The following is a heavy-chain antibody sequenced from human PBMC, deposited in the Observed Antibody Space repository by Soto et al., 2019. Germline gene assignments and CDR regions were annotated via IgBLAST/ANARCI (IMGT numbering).Heavy chain of an antibody. V-gene: IGHV3-23*01. CDR1: GFTFSSYA. Sequence: GGSLRLSCAASGFTFSSYAMKWVRQAPGKGLEWVSLIGESGTPTYYADSVKGRFTISRDNSGNTLFLEMYSLRAEDTAVYYCARKSSGSYYPPDYYYYMDVWGKGTTVTVSS. CDR2: IGESGTPT. CDR3: ARKSSGSYYPPDYYYYMDV. D-gene: IGHD3-10*01. J-gene: IGHJ6*03.